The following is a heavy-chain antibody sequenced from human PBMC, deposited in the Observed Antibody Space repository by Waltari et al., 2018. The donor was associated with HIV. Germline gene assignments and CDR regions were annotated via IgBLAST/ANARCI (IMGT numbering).Heavy chain of an antibody. CDR2: ISWNSGSI. D-gene: IGHD3-22*01. CDR3: AKAYYDSSGPVDY. Sequence: EVQLVESGGGLVQPGRSLRLSCAGSGFTFDDYAMHWVRQAPGKGLEWVSGISWNSGSIGYADSVKGRFTISRDNAKNSLYLQMNSLRAEDTALYYCAKAYYDSSGPVDYWGQGTLVTVSS. V-gene: IGHV3-9*01. J-gene: IGHJ4*02. CDR1: GFTFDDYA.